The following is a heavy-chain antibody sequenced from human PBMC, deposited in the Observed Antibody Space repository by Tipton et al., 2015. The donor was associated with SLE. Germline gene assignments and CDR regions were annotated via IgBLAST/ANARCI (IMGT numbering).Heavy chain of an antibody. Sequence: QLVQSGAEVKKPGASVKVSCKASGYTFTSYGISWVRQAPGQGLEWMGWINPNSGGTNYAQKFQGRVTMTRDTSISTAYMELSRLRSDDTAVYYCAREGPSSGPFDYWGQGTLVTVSS. D-gene: IGHD3-22*01. CDR1: GYTFTSYG. V-gene: IGHV1-2*02. CDR2: INPNSGGT. CDR3: AREGPSSGPFDY. J-gene: IGHJ4*02.